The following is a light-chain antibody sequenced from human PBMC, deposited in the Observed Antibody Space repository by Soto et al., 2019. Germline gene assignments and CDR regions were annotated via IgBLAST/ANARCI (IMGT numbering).Light chain of an antibody. V-gene: IGLV1-44*01. Sequence: QSALTQPPSASGTPGQRVTISCSGRRSNVGTNLVNWYQQLPGTAPKLLIYAHIQRPSGVPDRFSGSTSGTSASLAISGLQSEDAADYYCAVWDDGLNGYVFGTGTKVTVL. CDR3: AVWDDGLNGYV. CDR1: RSNVGTNL. CDR2: AHI. J-gene: IGLJ1*01.